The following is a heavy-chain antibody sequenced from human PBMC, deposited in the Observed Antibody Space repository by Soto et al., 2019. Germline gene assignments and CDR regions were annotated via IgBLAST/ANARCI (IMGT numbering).Heavy chain of an antibody. CDR1: GYSISSSNW. D-gene: IGHD4-17*01. Sequence: QVQLQESGPGLVKPSDTLSHTCAVSGYSISSSNWWGWIRQPPGKGLEWIGHIYYSGSTYYNPSLKRRVTLSVDTSKNQFSLKLSSVTAVDTAVYYCARKNGVLDAFDIWGQGTMVTVSS. CDR3: ARKNGVLDAFDI. J-gene: IGHJ3*02. CDR2: IYYSGST. V-gene: IGHV4-28*01.